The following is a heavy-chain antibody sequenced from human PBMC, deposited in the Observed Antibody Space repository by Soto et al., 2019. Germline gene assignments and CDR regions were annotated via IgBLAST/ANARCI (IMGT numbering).Heavy chain of an antibody. D-gene: IGHD3-3*01. J-gene: IGHJ6*02. Sequence: EVPLLESGGGLVQPGGSLRLSCAASGFTFSGYAMSWVRQAPGKGLEWVSAISGSGGSTYYADSVKGRFTISRDNSKNTLYLQMNSLRAEDTAVHYCANTREGLSDYYYFGMDIWGQQTSLTVSS. CDR3: ANTREGLSDYYYFGMDI. V-gene: IGHV3-23*01. CDR2: ISGSGGST. CDR1: GFTFSGYA.